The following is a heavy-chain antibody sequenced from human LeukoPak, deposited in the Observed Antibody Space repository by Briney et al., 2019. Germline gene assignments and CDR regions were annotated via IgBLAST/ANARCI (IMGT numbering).Heavy chain of an antibody. CDR3: ARADGYNDPVDY. V-gene: IGHV4-31*03. CDR2: IYYSGST. Sequence: PSETLSLTCTVSGGSISSGGYYWSWIRQHPGKGLEWIGYIYYSGSTYYNPSLKSRVAISVDTSKNQFSLKLSSVTAADTAVYYCARADGYNDPVDYWGQGTLVTVSS. CDR1: GGSISSGGYY. J-gene: IGHJ4*02. D-gene: IGHD5-24*01.